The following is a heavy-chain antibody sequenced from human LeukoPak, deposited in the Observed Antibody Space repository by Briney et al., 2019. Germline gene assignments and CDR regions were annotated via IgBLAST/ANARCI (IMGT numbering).Heavy chain of an antibody. CDR2: IIPVVGVA. V-gene: IGHV1-69*04. CDR3: ARGDLAAAGTNWFDP. J-gene: IGHJ5*02. CDR1: GGTFSKNA. D-gene: IGHD6-13*01. Sequence: SVKVSCKASGGTFSKNAISWVRQAPGQGLEWMGRIIPVVGVAKYAEKFQGRVTITADPSTTTAYMELGSLGSEDTAVYYCARGDLAAAGTNWFDPWGQGTLVTVSS.